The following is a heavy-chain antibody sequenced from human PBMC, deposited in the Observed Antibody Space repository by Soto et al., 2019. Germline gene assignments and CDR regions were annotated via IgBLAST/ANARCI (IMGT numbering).Heavy chain of an antibody. CDR2: IIPIFGTA. D-gene: IGHD3-22*01. V-gene: IGHV1-69*12. CDR3: ARDRGPSSGYYPYWFDP. Sequence: QVQLVQSGAEVKKPGSSVKVSCKASGGTFSSYAITWVRRAPGQGLEWMGGIIPIFGTANYAQKFQGRVTITADESXSXXYMERSSLRSEDTAVYYCARDRGPSSGYYPYWFDPWGQGTLVTVSS. J-gene: IGHJ5*02. CDR1: GGTFSSYA.